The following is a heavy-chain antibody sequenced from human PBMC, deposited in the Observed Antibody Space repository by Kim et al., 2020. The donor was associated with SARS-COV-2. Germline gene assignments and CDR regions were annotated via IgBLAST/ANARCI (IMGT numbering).Heavy chain of an antibody. Sequence: GGSLRLSCAASGFTFSNYAMSWVRQAPGKGLEWVSAISGGGGSTYYEDSVKGRFTISRDNSKNTLYLELSSLRAEDTAEYYCARDAPSHRRGWNYWGQGT. J-gene: IGHJ4*02. D-gene: IGHD6-19*01. CDR2: ISGGGGST. V-gene: IGHV3-23*01. CDR3: ARDAPSHRRGWNY. CDR1: GFTFSNYA.